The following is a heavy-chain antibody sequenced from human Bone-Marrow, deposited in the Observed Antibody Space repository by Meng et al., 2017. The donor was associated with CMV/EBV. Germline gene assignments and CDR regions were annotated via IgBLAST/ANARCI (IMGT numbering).Heavy chain of an antibody. CDR2: IYTSGST. J-gene: IGHJ5*02. CDR3: AKGRAWFDP. CDR1: GGSISSLD. V-gene: IGHV4-4*07. Sequence: TRFLTCTVYGGSISSLDWSWIRQPAGKGPEWIGRIYTSGSTNYNPSLQSRVTMSVDTSKNHFSLKLTSVTAADTAVYYCAKGRAWFDPWGQGTLVTVSS.